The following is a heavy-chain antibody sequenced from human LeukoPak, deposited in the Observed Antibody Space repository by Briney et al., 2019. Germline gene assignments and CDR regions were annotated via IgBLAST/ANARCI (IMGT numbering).Heavy chain of an antibody. D-gene: IGHD6-19*01. CDR2: IKQDGSEI. Sequence: GGSLRLSCAASGFTFSRYWMSWVRQAPGKGLEWVANIKQDGSEIYYVASVKGRFTVSRDNAKNSLSLQTNSLRADDTAVYYCARHWWDSSGSYHFDYWGQGTLVTVSS. CDR1: GFTFSRYW. CDR3: ARHWWDSSGSYHFDY. J-gene: IGHJ4*02. V-gene: IGHV3-7*05.